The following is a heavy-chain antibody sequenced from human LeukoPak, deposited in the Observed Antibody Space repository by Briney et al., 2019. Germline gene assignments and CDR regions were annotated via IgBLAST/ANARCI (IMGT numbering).Heavy chain of an antibody. CDR2: IYYSGST. V-gene: IGHV4-59*12. CDR3: ARETLGSGNWN. D-gene: IGHD1-26*01. CDR1: GGSISSYY. Sequence: SETLSLTCTVSGGSISSYYWSWIRQPPGKGLEWIGYIYYSGSTNYNPSLKSRVTISVDTSKNQFSLKLSSVTAVDTAVYYCARETLGSGNWNWGQGTLSPSPQ. J-gene: IGHJ4*02.